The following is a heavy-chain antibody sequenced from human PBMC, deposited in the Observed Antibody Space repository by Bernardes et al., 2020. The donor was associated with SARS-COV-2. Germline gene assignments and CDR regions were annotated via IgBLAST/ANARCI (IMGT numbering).Heavy chain of an antibody. Sequence: SETLSLTCAVSGGSISSTNWWSCVRQPPGKGLEWIGEIYHSGSTNYNPSLKSRVTISVDKSKNQFSLKLSSVTATDTAVYYCARAAIVPADTMYYFDYWGQGTLVTVSS. D-gene: IGHD2-2*01. J-gene: IGHJ4*02. CDR1: GGSISSTNW. V-gene: IGHV4-4*02. CDR3: ARAAIVPADTMYYFDY. CDR2: IYHSGST.